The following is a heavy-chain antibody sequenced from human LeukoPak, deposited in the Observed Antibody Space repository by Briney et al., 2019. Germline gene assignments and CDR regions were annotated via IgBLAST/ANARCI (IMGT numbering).Heavy chain of an antibody. D-gene: IGHD6-19*01. V-gene: IGHV1-46*01. CDR2: INPSGRST. CDR1: GYTFTSYS. Sequence: ASVKLSCKASGYTFTSYSMQCVRQAPGHGLEWMGIINPSGRSTSYAQKFQGRVTMTRDMSTSRVYMELSSLRSEDTAIYYCARGSGSGWRWRFDPWGQGTLVTVSS. J-gene: IGHJ5*02. CDR3: ARGSGSGWRWRFDP.